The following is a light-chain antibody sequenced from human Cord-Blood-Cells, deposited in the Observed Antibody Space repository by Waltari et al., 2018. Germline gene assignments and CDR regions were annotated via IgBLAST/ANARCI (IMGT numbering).Light chain of an antibody. CDR2: GAS. J-gene: IGKJ5*01. Sequence: EIVLTQSPGTLSLSPGERATLSCRASQSVSSSYLAGYQQKPGQAPGLLFYGASRRATGIPDRFSGSGSGTDFTLTISRLEPEDFAVYYCQQYGSSPPITFGQGTRLEIK. CDR3: QQYGSSPPIT. V-gene: IGKV3-20*01. CDR1: QSVSSSY.